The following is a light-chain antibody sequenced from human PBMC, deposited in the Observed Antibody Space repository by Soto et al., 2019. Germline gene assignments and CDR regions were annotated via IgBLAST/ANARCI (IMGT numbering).Light chain of an antibody. CDR1: QSISSW. CDR3: QQYNYCWA. Sequence: DIKKTSSPPSVWAYVRERVFITCRASQSISSWLAWYQQKPGKAPKLLIYDASNLESGVPSRFSGGGSGTEFSLTISSLQPDDFATYPCQQYNYCWALRQGTKVDI. V-gene: IGKV1-5*01. J-gene: IGKJ1*01. CDR2: DAS.